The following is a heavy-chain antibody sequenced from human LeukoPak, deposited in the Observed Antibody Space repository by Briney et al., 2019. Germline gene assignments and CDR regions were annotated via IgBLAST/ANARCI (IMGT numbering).Heavy chain of an antibody. CDR3: ALGYCSGGRCYHDAFDL. J-gene: IGHJ3*01. V-gene: IGHV3-48*01. D-gene: IGHD2-15*01. CDR1: GFTLSSYS. Sequence: GGSLRLSCEGSGFTLSSYSMNWVRQAPGEGLEWISYISKNGGIIYYADSVKGRFTVSRDRASDSAYLQMNNPRVDDTGVYYCALGYCSGGRCYHDAFDLWGQGTAVAVSS. CDR2: ISKNGGII.